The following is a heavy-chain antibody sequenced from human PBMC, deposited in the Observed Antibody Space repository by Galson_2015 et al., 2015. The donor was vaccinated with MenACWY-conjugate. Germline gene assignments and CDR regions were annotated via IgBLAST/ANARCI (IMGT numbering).Heavy chain of an antibody. CDR3: ARGGGLYQLLSGHYYYGMDV. CDR2: ISSNSRKT. J-gene: IGHJ6*02. CDR1: RFTLTSYS. V-gene: IGHV3-21*06. Sequence: SLRLSCAASRFTLTSYSMNWVRQAPGKGLEWVSCISSNSRKTFYADSVKGRFTISRDNAKNSLYLQMDSLRAEDTAVYYCARGGGLYQLLSGHYYYGMDVWGQGTTVTVSS. D-gene: IGHD2-2*01.